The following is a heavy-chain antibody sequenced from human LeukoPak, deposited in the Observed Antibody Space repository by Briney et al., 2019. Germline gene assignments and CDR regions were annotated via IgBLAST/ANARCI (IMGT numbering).Heavy chain of an antibody. J-gene: IGHJ4*02. Sequence: GGSLRLSCAASGFTFSSYAMSWVRQPPGKGLEWVSTISATGGSIYFADSVKGRFTISRANSKNTLFLQMNSLRAEDTAVYYCAKHTAMSYFDYWGQGTLVTVSS. CDR1: GFTFSSYA. V-gene: IGHV3-23*01. D-gene: IGHD5-18*01. CDR2: ISATGGSI. CDR3: AKHTAMSYFDY.